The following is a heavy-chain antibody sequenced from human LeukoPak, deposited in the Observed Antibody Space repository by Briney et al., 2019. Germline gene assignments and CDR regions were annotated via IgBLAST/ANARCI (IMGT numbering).Heavy chain of an antibody. Sequence: GGSLRLSCAASGFTFDDYAMHWVRQAPGKGLEWVSGISWNSGSIGYADSVKGRFTISRDNAKNSLYLQMNSLRAEDTALYYCAKDMGGSGSYYKSSYYYGMDVWGQGTTVTVSS. CDR3: AKDMGGSGSYYKSSYYYGMDV. D-gene: IGHD3-10*01. CDR1: GFTFDDYA. CDR2: ISWNSGSI. J-gene: IGHJ6*02. V-gene: IGHV3-9*01.